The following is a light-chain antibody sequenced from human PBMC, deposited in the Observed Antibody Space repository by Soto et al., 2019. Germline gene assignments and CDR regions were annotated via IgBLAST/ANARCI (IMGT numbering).Light chain of an antibody. J-gene: IGKJ1*01. V-gene: IGKV4-1*01. CDR3: QQYYSTPPT. CDR2: WAS. Sequence: DIVMTQSPDSLAVSLGERATINCKSSQSVLYTSNNKNYLAWYKQKAGQPPKVLIYWASTRESGVPDRFSGSGSGTDFTLTISSLQAEDVALYYCQQYYSTPPTFGQGTKVDIK. CDR1: QSVLYTSNNKNY.